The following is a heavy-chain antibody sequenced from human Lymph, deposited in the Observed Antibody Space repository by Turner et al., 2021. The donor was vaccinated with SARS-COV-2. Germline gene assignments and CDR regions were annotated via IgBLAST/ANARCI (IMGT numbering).Heavy chain of an antibody. D-gene: IGHD2-21*02. V-gene: IGHV4-59*01. Sequence: QVQLQESAPGLVKPSETLSPPCTASGPPISRYYWSWIRQPPGKGLEWLAYIYYRGSTNYNPSLKSRVTISVDTAKNQFSLKLSSVTAADTAMYYCARENCGGDCYPDDYYGMDVWGQGTTVTVSS. CDR2: IYYRGST. CDR3: ARENCGGDCYPDDYYGMDV. J-gene: IGHJ6*02. CDR1: GPPISRYY.